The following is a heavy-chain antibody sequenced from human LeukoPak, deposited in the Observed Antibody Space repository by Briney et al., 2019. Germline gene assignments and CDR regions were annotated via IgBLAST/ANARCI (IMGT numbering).Heavy chain of an antibody. Sequence: GGSLRLSCAAPGFTFSSYAMHWVRQAPGKGLEYVSAISSNGGSSYYANSVKGRFTISRDNSKNTLYLQMGSLRAEDMAFYYCARGYGDYADYFDYWGQGTLVTVSS. J-gene: IGHJ4*02. CDR2: ISSNGGSS. V-gene: IGHV3-64*01. CDR3: ARGYGDYADYFDY. D-gene: IGHD4-17*01. CDR1: GFTFSSYA.